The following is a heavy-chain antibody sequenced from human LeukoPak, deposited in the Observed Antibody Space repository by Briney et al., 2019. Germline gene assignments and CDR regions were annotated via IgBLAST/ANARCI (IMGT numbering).Heavy chain of an antibody. CDR3: ARDGSKGLSRADAFDI. D-gene: IGHD1-1*01. CDR2: IIPIFGTR. Sequence: SVKVSCKASGDTFSDYTVSWVRQAPGQGLEWMGRIIPIFGTRNYAQKFQGRVTITADESRSTSYMELSSLRSEDTAVYYCARDGSKGLSRADAFDIWGQGTMVIVS. CDR1: GDTFSDYT. J-gene: IGHJ3*02. V-gene: IGHV1-69*13.